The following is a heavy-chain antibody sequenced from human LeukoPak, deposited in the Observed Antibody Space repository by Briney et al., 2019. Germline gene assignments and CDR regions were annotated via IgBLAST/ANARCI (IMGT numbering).Heavy chain of an antibody. CDR3: ARGPGMDV. V-gene: IGHV3-74*03. J-gene: IGHJ3*01. D-gene: IGHD6-13*01. CDR2: INSDVSTT. CDR1: GFTFSSSW. Sequence: GGSLRLSCAASGFTFSSSWMHWVRQAPGKGLVWVSHINSDVSTTKCADSVKGRFTISRDNAKNTLYLQMNSLRAEDTAVYYCARGPGMDVWGQGTMVTVSS.